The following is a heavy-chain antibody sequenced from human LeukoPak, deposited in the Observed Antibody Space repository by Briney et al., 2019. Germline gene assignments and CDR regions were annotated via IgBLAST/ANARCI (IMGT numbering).Heavy chain of an antibody. CDR2: ISAYNGNT. J-gene: IGHJ3*02. Sequence: ASVKVTCNASGSTFTSYGISWMRHAPGQGLEWMGWISAYNGNTNYAQKLQGRVTMTTDTSTSTAYMELRSLRSDDTAVYYCAKAPPPYCSGGSCFDAFDIWGQGTMVTVSS. CDR1: GSTFTSYG. V-gene: IGHV1-18*01. D-gene: IGHD2-15*01. CDR3: AKAPPPYCSGGSCFDAFDI.